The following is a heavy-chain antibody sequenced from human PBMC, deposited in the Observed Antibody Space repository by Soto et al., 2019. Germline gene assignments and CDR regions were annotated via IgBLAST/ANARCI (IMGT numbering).Heavy chain of an antibody. J-gene: IGHJ4*02. V-gene: IGHV3-11*01. CDR2: ISSSGSTT. Sequence: LSLTCAVSGGSISSGDYCMSWIRQAPGKGLEWVSYISSSGSTTYYADSVKGRFTISRDNAKNSLHLQMNSLRAEDTAVYYCARDPRQYYFDYWGQGTLVTVSS. CDR1: GGSISSGDYC. CDR3: ARDPRQYYFDY.